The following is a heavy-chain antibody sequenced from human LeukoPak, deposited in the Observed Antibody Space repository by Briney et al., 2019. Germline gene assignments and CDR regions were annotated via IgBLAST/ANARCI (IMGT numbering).Heavy chain of an antibody. CDR2: IYTSGST. J-gene: IGHJ6*03. V-gene: IGHV4-61*02. Sequence: SETLSLTCTVSGGSISSGSYYWSWIRQPAGKGLEWIGRIYTSGSTNYNPSLKSRVTISVDTSKNQFSLKLSSVTAADTAVYYCARVLKVPGIYYYYYMDVWGKGTTVTISS. CDR1: GGSISSGSYY. D-gene: IGHD2-2*01. CDR3: ARVLKVPGIYYYYYMDV.